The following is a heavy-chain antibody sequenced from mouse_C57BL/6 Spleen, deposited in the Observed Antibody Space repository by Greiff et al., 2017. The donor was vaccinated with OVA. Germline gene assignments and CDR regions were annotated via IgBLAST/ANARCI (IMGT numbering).Heavy chain of an antibody. J-gene: IGHJ1*03. Sequence: EVQLQQSVAELVRPGASVKLSCTASGFNIKNTYKHWVKQRPEQGLEWIGRIDPANGNTKYAPKFQGKATITADTSSNTAYLQLSSLTSEDTAIYYCARPLYYYGSSYWYFDVWGTGTTVTVSS. D-gene: IGHD1-1*01. V-gene: IGHV14-3*01. CDR1: GFNIKNTY. CDR2: IDPANGNT. CDR3: ARPLYYYGSSYWYFDV.